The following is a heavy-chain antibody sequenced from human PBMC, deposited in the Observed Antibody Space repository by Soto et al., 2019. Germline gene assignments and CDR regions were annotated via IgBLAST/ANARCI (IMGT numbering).Heavy chain of an antibody. CDR1: GGSISSGDYY. CDR2: IYYSGST. V-gene: IGHV4-30-4*01. Sequence: SETLSLTCTVSGGSISSGDYYWSWIRQPPGKGLEWIGYIYYSGSTYYDPSLKSRVTISVDTSKNQFSLKLSSVTAADTAVYYCARDRSEMVRGVIYNWFDPWGQGTLVTVSS. D-gene: IGHD3-10*01. CDR3: ARDRSEMVRGVIYNWFDP. J-gene: IGHJ5*02.